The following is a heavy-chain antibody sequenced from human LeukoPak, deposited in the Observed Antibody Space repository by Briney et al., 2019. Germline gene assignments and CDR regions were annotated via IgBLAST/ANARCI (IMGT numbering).Heavy chain of an antibody. D-gene: IGHD2-15*01. CDR2: IIPIFGTA. CDR3: ARSMGTHCSGGSCYSGLDY. V-gene: IGHV1-69*13. Sequence: SVKVSCKASGGTFTSYAISWVRQAPGQGLEWMGGIIPIFGTANYAQKFQGRVTITADESTSTAYMELSSLRSEDTAVYYCARSMGTHCSGGSCYSGLDYWGQGTLVTVSS. CDR1: GGTFTSYA. J-gene: IGHJ4*02.